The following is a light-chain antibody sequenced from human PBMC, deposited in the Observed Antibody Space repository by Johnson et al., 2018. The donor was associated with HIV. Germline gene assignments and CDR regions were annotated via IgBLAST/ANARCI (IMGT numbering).Light chain of an antibody. CDR1: SSNIGNNY. CDR2: DNN. J-gene: IGLJ1*01. V-gene: IGLV1-51*01. CDR3: GTWDGSLRAGC. Sequence: QSVLTQPPSVSAAPGQKVTISCSGSSSNIGNNYVSWYQQIPGTAPKLLIYDNNNRPSGIPDRFSGSKSGTSATLGITGLQTGDEADYYCGTWDGSLRAGCFGTGTEGTVL.